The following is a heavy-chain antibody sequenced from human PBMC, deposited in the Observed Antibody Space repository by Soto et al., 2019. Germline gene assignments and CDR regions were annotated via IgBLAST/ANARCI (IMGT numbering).Heavy chain of an antibody. D-gene: IGHD1-26*01. V-gene: IGHV3-23*01. J-gene: IGHJ4*02. Sequence: EVQLLESGGGLVQPGGSLRLSCAASGFTFSSYAMNWVRQAPGKGLEWVSAISGSGAITYYADSVKGRFTISRDNSKSTLYLQMNSLTAEDTAVYYCAKDALVGATDFDYWGQGTLVTVSS. CDR1: GFTFSSYA. CDR3: AKDALVGATDFDY. CDR2: ISGSGAIT.